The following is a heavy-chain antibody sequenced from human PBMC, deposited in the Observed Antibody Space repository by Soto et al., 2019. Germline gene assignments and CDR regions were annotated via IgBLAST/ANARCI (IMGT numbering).Heavy chain of an antibody. J-gene: IGHJ4*02. CDR1: GFTFSSYG. Sequence: GGSLRLSCAASGFTFSSYGMHWVRQAPGKGLEWVGRIKSKTDGGTTDYAAPVKGRFTISRDDSKNTLYLQMNSLKTEDTAVYYCITVFDSSGPLWGQGTLVTVSS. CDR2: IKSKTDGGTT. D-gene: IGHD6-19*01. CDR3: ITVFDSSGPL. V-gene: IGHV3-15*07.